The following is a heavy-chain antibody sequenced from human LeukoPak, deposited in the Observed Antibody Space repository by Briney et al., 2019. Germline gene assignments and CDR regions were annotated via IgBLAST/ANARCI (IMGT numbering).Heavy chain of an antibody. D-gene: IGHD6-13*01. J-gene: IGHJ6*03. Sequence: ASVKVSCKASGYTFISYGITWVRQAPGQGLEWMGWISPYTTKTNYAQSLQGRVTMTTDTSTSTAYMEVRSLRSDDTAVYYCARDRHIAAAVYYYYMDVWGKGTPVTVSS. CDR1: GYTFISYG. CDR3: ARDRHIAAAVYYYYMDV. V-gene: IGHV1-18*01. CDR2: ISPYTTKT.